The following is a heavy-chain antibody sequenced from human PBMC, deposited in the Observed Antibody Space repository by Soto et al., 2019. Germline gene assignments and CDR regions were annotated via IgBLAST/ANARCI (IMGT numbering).Heavy chain of an antibody. CDR2: IIPIFGTA. J-gene: IGHJ6*02. CDR3: ARDPSPRGYSYGWDNYYYGMDV. Sequence: SVKVSCKVSGYTLTELSMHWVRQAPGKGLEWMGGIIPIFGTANYAQKFQGRVTITADESTSTAYMELSSLRSEDTAVYYCARDPSPRGYSYGWDNYYYGMDVWGQGTTVTVSS. CDR1: GYTLTELS. D-gene: IGHD5-18*01. V-gene: IGHV1-69*13.